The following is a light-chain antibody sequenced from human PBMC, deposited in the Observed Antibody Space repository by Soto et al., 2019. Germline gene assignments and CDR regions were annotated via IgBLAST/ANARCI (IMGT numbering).Light chain of an antibody. CDR1: QGISNW. V-gene: IGKV1-12*01. CDR2: AAS. J-gene: IGKJ4*01. Sequence: DIQMTQSPSSVSASVGDRVTISCRASQGISNWLAWYQQKPGKAPKLLTYAASGLQSGVPSRFSGRGSGTDFTLTITSLQPEDFAAYYCQQANSLPLTFGGGTKVEIK. CDR3: QQANSLPLT.